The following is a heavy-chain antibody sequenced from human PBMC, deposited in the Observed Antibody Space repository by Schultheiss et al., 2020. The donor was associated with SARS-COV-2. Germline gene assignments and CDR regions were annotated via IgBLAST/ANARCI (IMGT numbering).Heavy chain of an antibody. Sequence: GGSLRLSCSASGFTFSSYAMHWVRQAPGKGLEWVSAISGSGGSTYYADSVKGRFTISRDNSKNTLYLQMNSLRAEDTAVYYCAKDVTTGYYYYYGMDVWGQGTTVTVSS. CDR3: AKDVTTGYYYYYGMDV. V-gene: IGHV3-23*01. CDR2: ISGSGGST. J-gene: IGHJ6*02. D-gene: IGHD1-1*01. CDR1: GFTFSSYA.